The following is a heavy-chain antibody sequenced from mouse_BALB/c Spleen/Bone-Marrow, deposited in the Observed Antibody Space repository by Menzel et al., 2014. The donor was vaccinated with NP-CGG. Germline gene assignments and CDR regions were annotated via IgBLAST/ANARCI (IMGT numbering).Heavy chain of an antibody. D-gene: IGHD1-1*01. CDR3: ARDENYDIYWYFDV. J-gene: IGHJ1*01. CDR1: GFTFTDYY. Sequence: EVKLVESGGGLVQPGGSLRVSCATSGFTFTDYYMSWVRQPPGKALEWLGFIRNKANGYTTDYSVSVKGRFTISRDNSQSILYLQMNTLRAEDSATYYCARDENYDIYWYFDVWGAGTTVTVSS. CDR2: IRNKANGYTT. V-gene: IGHV7-3*02.